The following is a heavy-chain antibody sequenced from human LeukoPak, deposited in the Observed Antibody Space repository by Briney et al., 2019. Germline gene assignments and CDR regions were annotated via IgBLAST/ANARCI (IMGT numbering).Heavy chain of an antibody. CDR1: GYTFTGYY. CDR2: INPNSGGT. V-gene: IGHV1-2*02. CDR3: ARDFRVAAHAIILHYYYYMDV. D-gene: IGHD2-15*01. Sequence: ASVKVSCKASGYTFTGYYMHWVRQAPGQGLEWMGWINPNSGGTNYAQKFQGRVTMTRDTSISTAYMELSRLRSDDTAVYYCARDFRVAAHAIILHYYYYMDVWGKGTTITVSS. J-gene: IGHJ6*03.